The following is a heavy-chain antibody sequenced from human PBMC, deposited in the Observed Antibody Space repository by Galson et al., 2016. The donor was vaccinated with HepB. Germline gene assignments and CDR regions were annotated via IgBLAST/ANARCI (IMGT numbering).Heavy chain of an antibody. CDR1: GYSFTSNK. Sequence: SVKVSCKASGYSFTSNKLRWVRQAPGQGLEWMATMNPSDGGTDYAQKLQGRVTMTRDTSTSTVYMELGSLTSDDTAVYYCARAHSSSSAYSAMDVWGQGTTVTVSS. CDR2: MNPSDGGT. CDR3: ARAHSSSSAYSAMDV. D-gene: IGHD6-6*01. V-gene: IGHV1-46*04. J-gene: IGHJ6*02.